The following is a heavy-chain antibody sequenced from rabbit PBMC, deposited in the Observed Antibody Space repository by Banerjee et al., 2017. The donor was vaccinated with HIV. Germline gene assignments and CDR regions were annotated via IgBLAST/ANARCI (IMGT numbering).Heavy chain of an antibody. CDR3: MRVGISYPL. J-gene: IGHJ4*01. Sequence: QSLEESGGDLVKPGASLTLTCKASGFSFSSSHWISWVRQAPGKGLEWIACIYGGSSGTTWYASWAKGRFTISKASSTTVTLQMTSLTAADTATYFCMRVGISYPLWGPGTLVTVS. CDR1: GFSFSSSHW. CDR2: IYGGSSGTT. D-gene: IGHD8-1*01. V-gene: IGHV1S40*01.